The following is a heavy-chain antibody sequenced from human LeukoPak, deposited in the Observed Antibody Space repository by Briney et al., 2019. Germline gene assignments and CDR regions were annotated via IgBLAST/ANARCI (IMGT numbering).Heavy chain of an antibody. J-gene: IGHJ3*02. D-gene: IGHD5-12*01. Sequence: GGSLRLSCAAAGFTFSSYAMSWVSQAPGKGLEWVSAISGIVGSTYYASSVKGRLSISRDNSKHPLYLQMSRLRAEGTAVYYCAKDGRGGYVLDAFDIWGQGPMVTVSS. CDR3: AKDGRGGYVLDAFDI. V-gene: IGHV3-23*01. CDR2: ISGIVGST. CDR1: GFTFSSYA.